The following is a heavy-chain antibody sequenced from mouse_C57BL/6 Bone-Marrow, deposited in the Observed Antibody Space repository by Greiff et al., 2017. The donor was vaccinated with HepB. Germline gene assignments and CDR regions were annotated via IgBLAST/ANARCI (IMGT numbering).Heavy chain of an antibody. CDR3: ARSYGRDYYAMDY. CDR1: GYAFSSSW. Sequence: QVQLKESGPELVKPGASVKISCKASGYAFSSSWMNWVKQRPGKGLEWIGRIYPGDGDTNYNGKFKGKATLTADKSSSTAYMQLSSLTSEDSAVYFCARSYGRDYYAMDYWGQGTSVTVSS. D-gene: IGHD1-1*01. J-gene: IGHJ4*01. CDR2: IYPGDGDT. V-gene: IGHV1-82*01.